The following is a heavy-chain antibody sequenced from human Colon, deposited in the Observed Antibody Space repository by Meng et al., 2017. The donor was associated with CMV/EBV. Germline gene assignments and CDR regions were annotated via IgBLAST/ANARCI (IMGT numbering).Heavy chain of an antibody. J-gene: IGHJ4*02. CDR3: ARGATGNYFDY. V-gene: IGHV3-20*04. CDR1: RFTFADYG. D-gene: IGHD5-12*01. Sequence: CAASRFTFADYGMSWVRQAPGKGLEWVSGINWNGGSTGYADFVKGRFTISRDNAKNSLYLQMNSLRAEDTALYYCARGATGNYFDYWGQGTLVTVSS. CDR2: INWNGGST.